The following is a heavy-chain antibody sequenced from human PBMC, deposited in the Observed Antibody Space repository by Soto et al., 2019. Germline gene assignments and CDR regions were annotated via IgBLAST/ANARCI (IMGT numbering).Heavy chain of an antibody. CDR3: ARWSVGATTGYYYYGMDV. J-gene: IGHJ6*02. CDR1: GGSFSGYY. Sequence: ETLSLTCAVYGGSFSGYYWSWIRQPPGKGLEWIGEINHSGSTNYNPSLKSRVTISGDTSKNQFSLKLSSVTAADTAVYYCARWSVGATTGYYYYGMDVWGQGTTVTVSS. CDR2: INHSGST. D-gene: IGHD1-26*01. V-gene: IGHV4-34*01.